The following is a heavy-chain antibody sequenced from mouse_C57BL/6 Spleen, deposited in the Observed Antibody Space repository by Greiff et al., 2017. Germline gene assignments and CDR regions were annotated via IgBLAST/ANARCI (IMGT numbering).Heavy chain of an antibody. V-gene: IGHV6-3*01. CDR3: TEGYYGSSYGMDY. J-gene: IGHJ4*01. CDR2: IRLKSDNYAT. CDR1: GFTFSNYW. D-gene: IGHD1-1*01. Sequence: EVKLVESGGGLVQPGGSMKLSCVASGFTFSNYWMNWVRQSPEKGLEWVAQIRLKSDNYATHYAESVKGRFTISMDDSKSSVDLQMNNLSAEDTGIYYCTEGYYGSSYGMDYWGQGTSVTVSS.